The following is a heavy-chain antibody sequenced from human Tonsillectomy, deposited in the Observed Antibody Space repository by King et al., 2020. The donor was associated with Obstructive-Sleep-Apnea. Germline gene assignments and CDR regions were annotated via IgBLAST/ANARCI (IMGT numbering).Heavy chain of an antibody. CDR3: TSTFFGVIMQSERFKNHYGMDV. CDR2: ISRDTTTI. V-gene: IGHV3-48*04. J-gene: IGHJ6*02. D-gene: IGHD3-3*01. Sequence: DVQLVESGGGLVQPGGSLRLSCAASGFIFSSYSMNWVRQAPGKGLEWVSYISRDTTTIYYADSVKGRFTISRDNTKNSLFLQMNSLRAEDTAVYYCTSTFFGVIMQSERFKNHYGMDVWGQGTTVTVSS. CDR1: GFIFSSYS.